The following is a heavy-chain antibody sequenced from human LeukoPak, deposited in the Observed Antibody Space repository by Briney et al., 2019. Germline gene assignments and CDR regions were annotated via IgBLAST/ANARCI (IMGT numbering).Heavy chain of an antibody. D-gene: IGHD3-3*02. CDR1: GFTFSSYS. CDR2: ISSSSSYI. CDR3: ARHLHFPFDY. Sequence: SGGSLRLSCAASGFTFSSYSMNWVRQAPGKWLEWVSSISSSSSYIYYADSVKGRFTISRDNAKNSLYLQMNSLRAEDTAVYYCARHLHFPFDYWGQGTLVTVSS. J-gene: IGHJ4*02. V-gene: IGHV3-21*01.